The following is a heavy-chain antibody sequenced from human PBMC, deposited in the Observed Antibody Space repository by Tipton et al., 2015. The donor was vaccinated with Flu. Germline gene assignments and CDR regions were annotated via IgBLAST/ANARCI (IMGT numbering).Heavy chain of an antibody. CDR2: VHQAGTT. D-gene: IGHD4-11*01. V-gene: IGHV4-38-2*01. CDR1: GYSISGGFY. CDR3: ARRDYSNYVSEPKNWFDP. J-gene: IGHJ5*02. Sequence: GLVKPSETLSLNCAVSGYSISGGFYWGWIRQPPGEGLEWVGNVHQAGTTYYNPSPRSRMTISLDRPKNHFSLRLTSVTAADTAIYYCARRDYSNYVSEPKNWFDPWGQGTLVTVSS.